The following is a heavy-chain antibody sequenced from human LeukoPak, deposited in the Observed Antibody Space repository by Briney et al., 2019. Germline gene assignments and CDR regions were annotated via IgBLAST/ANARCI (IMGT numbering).Heavy chain of an antibody. V-gene: IGHV1-69*05. CDR3: ARDRYCSSTSCYYASFDP. CDR1: GGTFSSYA. CDR2: IIPIFGTA. Sequence: GASVKVSCKASGGTFSSYAISWVRQAPGQGLEWMGGIIPIFGTANYAQKFQGRVTMTTDTSTSTAYMELRSLRSDDTAVYYCARDRYCSSTSCYYASFDPWGQGTLVTVSS. J-gene: IGHJ5*02. D-gene: IGHD2-2*01.